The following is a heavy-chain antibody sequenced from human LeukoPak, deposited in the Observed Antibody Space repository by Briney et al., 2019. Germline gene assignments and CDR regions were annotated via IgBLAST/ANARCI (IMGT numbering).Heavy chain of an antibody. D-gene: IGHD3-10*02. CDR2: IYTSGST. CDR3: ARGVSVPYYIRGGRRFDY. V-gene: IGHV4-61*02. CDR1: GGSISSGSYY. J-gene: IGHJ4*02. Sequence: PSQTLSLTCTVSGGSISSGSYYWSWMRQPAGKGLEWIGRIYTSGSTNYNPSLKSRVTISVDTSKNQFSLKLSSVTAADTAVYYCARGVSVPYYIRGGRRFDYWGQGTLVTVSS.